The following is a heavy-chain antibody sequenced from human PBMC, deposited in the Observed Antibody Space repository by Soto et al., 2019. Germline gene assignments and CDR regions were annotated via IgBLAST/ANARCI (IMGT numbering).Heavy chain of an antibody. J-gene: IGHJ6*02. CDR1: GYSFTSYW. D-gene: IGHD2-2*02. CDR2: IYPGDSDT. V-gene: IGHV5-51*01. Sequence: PGESLKISCKGSGYSFTSYWIGWVRQMPGKGLEWMGIIYPGDSDTRYSPSFQGQVTISADKSISTAYLQWSSLKASDTAMYYCARHHCSSTSCYRGQDYYYYYGMDVWGQGTTVTVS. CDR3: ARHHCSSTSCYRGQDYYYYYGMDV.